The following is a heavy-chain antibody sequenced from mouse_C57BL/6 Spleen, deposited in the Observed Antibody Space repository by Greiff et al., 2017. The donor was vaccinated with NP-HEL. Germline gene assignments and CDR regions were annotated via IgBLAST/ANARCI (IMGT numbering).Heavy chain of an antibody. CDR3: AGGNYDYAMDY. CDR2: IYPGDGDT. D-gene: IGHD1-1*01. CDR1: GYAFSSSW. J-gene: IGHJ4*01. V-gene: IGHV1-82*01. Sequence: VQLQQSGPELVKPGASVKISCKASGYAFSSSWMNWVKQRPGKGLEWIGRIYPGDGDTNYNGKFKGKATLTADKSSSTAYMQLSSLTSEDSAVYFCAGGNYDYAMDYWGQGTSVTVSS.